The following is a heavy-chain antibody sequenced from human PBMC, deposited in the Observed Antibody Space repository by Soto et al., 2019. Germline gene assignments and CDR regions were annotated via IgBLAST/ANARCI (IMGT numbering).Heavy chain of an antibody. CDR1: GFTFSDYY. CDR2: ISSSGSTI. V-gene: IGHV3-11*01. Sequence: QVQLVESGGGLVKPGGSLRLSCAASGFTFSDYYMSWIRQAPGKGLEWVSYISSSGSTIYYADSVKGRFTISRDNAKNPLYLQMNSLRDEDTAVYYCARGGCSSINYSAPANWFDPWGQGTLVTVSS. J-gene: IGHJ5*02. CDR3: ARGGCSSINYSAPANWFDP. D-gene: IGHD2-2*01.